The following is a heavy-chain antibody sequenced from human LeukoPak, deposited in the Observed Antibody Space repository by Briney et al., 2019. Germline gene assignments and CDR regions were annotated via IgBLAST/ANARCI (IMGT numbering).Heavy chain of an antibody. CDR1: GFTFSSYA. CDR3: ARLTVTGTNY. D-gene: IGHD6-19*01. Sequence: GGSLRLSCAASGFTFSSYAMSWVRQAPGKGLEWVSAISGSGGSTYYADSVKGRFTISRDNAKNTLYLQMNSLRVEDTAVYYCARLTVTGTNYWGQGTLVTVSS. CDR2: ISGSGGST. J-gene: IGHJ4*02. V-gene: IGHV3-23*01.